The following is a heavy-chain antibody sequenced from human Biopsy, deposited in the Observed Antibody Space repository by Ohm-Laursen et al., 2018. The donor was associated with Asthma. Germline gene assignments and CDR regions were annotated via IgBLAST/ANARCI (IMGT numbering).Heavy chain of an antibody. D-gene: IGHD5-12*01. CDR2: LIPVLGTP. J-gene: IGHJ6*02. CDR1: GDSLSNYA. Sequence: ESSVKVSCKASGDSLSNYAISWVRQAPGQGLEWMGGLIPVLGTPDHAQMFEGRVTITADESTSTAYMELSSLSSEDTAVYYCARGYSGSDPIVYYYSGLEVWGQGTTVTVSS. V-gene: IGHV1-69*01. CDR3: ARGYSGSDPIVYYYSGLEV.